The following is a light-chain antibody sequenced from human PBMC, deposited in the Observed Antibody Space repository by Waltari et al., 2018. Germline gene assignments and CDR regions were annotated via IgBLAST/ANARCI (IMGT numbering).Light chain of an antibody. J-gene: IGLJ2*01. CDR1: KLGGKY. CDR3: QAWDSSTNVV. Sequence: SYELTQPPSVSVSPGQTASITCSGNKLGGKYASWYQQKPGQSPVLVIYQDSKRPSGIRERFSGSYSGNTATLTISGTQAMDEADYYCQAWDSSTNVVFGGGTNLTVL. V-gene: IGLV3-1*01. CDR2: QDS.